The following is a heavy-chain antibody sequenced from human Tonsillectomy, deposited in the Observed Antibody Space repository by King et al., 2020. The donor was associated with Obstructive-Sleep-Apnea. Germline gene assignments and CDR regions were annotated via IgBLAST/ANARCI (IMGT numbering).Heavy chain of an antibody. V-gene: IGHV4-31*03. CDR1: GGPIRSDGHY. Sequence: QLQLQESGPGLVRPSQTLSLTCFVSGGPIRSDGHYWSWIRQNPGKGLEWIGSIYYTGTTDYNPSLKSRVSISVDTSTRKFSLRLSAVTAADTAVYYCAREGIRGPYYFVMHVGGEATTVTVSS. J-gene: IGHJ6*04. D-gene: IGHD3-10*01. CDR3: AREGIRGPYYFVMHV. CDR2: IYYTGTT.